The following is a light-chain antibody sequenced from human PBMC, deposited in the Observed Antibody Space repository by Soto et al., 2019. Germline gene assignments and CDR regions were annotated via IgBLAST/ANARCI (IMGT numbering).Light chain of an antibody. CDR3: QQYNNWPIT. CDR1: QSVIRY. CDR2: DAS. Sequence: EIVLPQYPATLSLSPGERATLSCMASQSVIRYLAWYQQRPGQAPRLLIYDASYRATGIPARFSGSGSETDFTLTISSLRSEDSAVYHCQQYNNWPITFGQGTRLEIK. V-gene: IGKV3-11*01. J-gene: IGKJ5*01.